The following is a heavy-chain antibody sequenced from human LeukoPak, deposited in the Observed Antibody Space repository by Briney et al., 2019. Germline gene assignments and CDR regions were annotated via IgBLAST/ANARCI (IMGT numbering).Heavy chain of an antibody. Sequence: GGSLRLSCAASGFTFSDYYMSWIRQAPGKGLEWVSYISSSGSTIYYADSVKGRFTISRDNAKNSLCLQMNSLRAEDTAVYYCARDWWDSSGYYDYWGQGTLVTVSS. CDR1: GFTFSDYY. J-gene: IGHJ4*02. CDR2: ISSSGSTI. D-gene: IGHD3-22*01. CDR3: ARDWWDSSGYYDY. V-gene: IGHV3-11*04.